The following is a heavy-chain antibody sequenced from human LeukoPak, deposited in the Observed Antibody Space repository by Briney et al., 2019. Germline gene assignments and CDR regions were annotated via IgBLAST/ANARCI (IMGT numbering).Heavy chain of an antibody. D-gene: IGHD2-15*01. V-gene: IGHV4-4*09. CDR3: ARQGPGGRSFDY. CDR2: IYASGST. CDR1: GGSISTYY. J-gene: IGHJ4*02. Sequence: PSETLSLTCTVSGGSISTYYWNWIRRPPGKGLEWIGYIYASGSTNFNPSLKSRVTISVDTSKNQISLKLSSVTAADTAVYYCARQGPGGRSFDYWGQGTLVTVSS.